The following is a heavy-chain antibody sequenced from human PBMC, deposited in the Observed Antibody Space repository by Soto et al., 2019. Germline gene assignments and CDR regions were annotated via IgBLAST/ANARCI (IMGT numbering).Heavy chain of an antibody. CDR1: SLSGTSGGFS. CDR2: IYHGGST. Sequence: QLQLRESGSGLLKPSQTLSLTCAVSSLSGTSGGFSWSWIRQPPVKGLEWIGFIYHGGSTHYNPSLRGRVTMSVDRSKNQFSLKLSSVTAADTAVYYCARAVRRSIYETSGYANYFDYWGQGAPVTVSS. D-gene: IGHD3-22*01. V-gene: IGHV4-30-2*01. J-gene: IGHJ4*02. CDR3: ARAVRRSIYETSGYANYFDY.